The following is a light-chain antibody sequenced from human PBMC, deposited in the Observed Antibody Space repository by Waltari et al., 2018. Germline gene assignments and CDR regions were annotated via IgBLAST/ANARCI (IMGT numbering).Light chain of an antibody. V-gene: IGKV3-20*01. J-gene: IGKJ1*01. CDR1: ESVRRS. CDR3: QHYVSLPAT. CDR2: DAS. Sequence: EILLTPSPRTLSLSPGERATLSCRASESVRRSLAWYQQKPGQAPRLLIYDASSRATGIPDRFSGSGSGTDFSLSISRLEPEDFAVYYCQHYVSLPATFGQGTKVEIK.